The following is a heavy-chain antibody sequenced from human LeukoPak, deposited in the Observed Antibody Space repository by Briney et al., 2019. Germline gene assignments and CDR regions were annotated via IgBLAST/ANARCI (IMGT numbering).Heavy chain of an antibody. CDR2: LYSGGGA. CDR1: GFSVSTNY. Sequence: GGSLRLSCAASGFSVSTNYMTWVRQAPGKGLEWVSVLYSGGGAYYADSVKDRFTISRDYSQNTLLLQMNSLRAEDTAVYYCARDSRWFPAYYYYYMDVWGKGTTVTVSS. J-gene: IGHJ6*03. V-gene: IGHV3-66*01. CDR3: ARDSRWFPAYYYYYMDV. D-gene: IGHD3-10*01.